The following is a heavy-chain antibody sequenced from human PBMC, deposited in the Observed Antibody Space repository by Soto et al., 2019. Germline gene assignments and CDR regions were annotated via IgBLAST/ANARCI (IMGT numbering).Heavy chain of an antibody. J-gene: IGHJ4*02. Sequence: PGESLKISCKGSGYSFTSYWISWVRQMPGKGLEWMGRIDPSDSYTNYSPSFQGHVTISADKSISTAYLQWSSLKASDTATYYCARTGYDFWSGYYKDYWGQGTLVTVSS. V-gene: IGHV5-10-1*01. D-gene: IGHD3-3*01. CDR3: ARTGYDFWSGYYKDY. CDR1: GYSFTSYW. CDR2: IDPSDSYT.